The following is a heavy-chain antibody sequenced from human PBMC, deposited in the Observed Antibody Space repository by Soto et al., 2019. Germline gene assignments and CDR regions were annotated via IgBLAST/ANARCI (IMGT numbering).Heavy chain of an antibody. CDR1: GFTFDDYA. J-gene: IGHJ6*02. V-gene: IGHV3-9*01. Sequence: EVQLVESGGGLAQPGGSLRLSCAASGFTFDDYAMYWVRQRPGKGLEWVSSISWKSSNVDYADFVKGRFTMSRDNARNTLHLQMNSLRMEDTALYFCTKEKVRGKRGFISQGYYDNSAMDAWGQGTTVTVSS. CDR2: ISWKSSNV. D-gene: IGHD3-22*01. CDR3: TKEKVRGKRGFISQGYYDNSAMDA.